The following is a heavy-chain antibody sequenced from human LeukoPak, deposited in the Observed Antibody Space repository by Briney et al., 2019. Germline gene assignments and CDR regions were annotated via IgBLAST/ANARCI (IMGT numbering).Heavy chain of an antibody. D-gene: IGHD4-17*01. CDR3: ASRLRLGHYYYYYYMDV. J-gene: IGHJ6*03. Sequence: SETLSLTCTVSGGSISSHYGSWIRQPPGKGLECIGYIYYSGSTNYNPSLKSRVTISVDTSKNQFSLKLSSVTAADTAVYYCASRLRLGHYYYYYYMDVWGKGTTVTVSS. CDR1: GGSISSHY. V-gene: IGHV4-59*11. CDR2: IYYSGST.